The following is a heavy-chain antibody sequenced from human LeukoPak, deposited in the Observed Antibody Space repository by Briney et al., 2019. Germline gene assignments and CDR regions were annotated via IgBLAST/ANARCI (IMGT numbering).Heavy chain of an antibody. V-gene: IGHV4-59*01. CDR2: IYDSGIT. Sequence: SETLSLTCIVSGGSISSYYWSWTRQPPGKGLEWIGYIYDSGITSYNPSLKSRVSISVDTSKNQFSLNLSPATAADTAVYYCARAPFGSGPYLAFDFWGQGTLVAVSS. J-gene: IGHJ4*02. CDR1: GGSISSYY. D-gene: IGHD2-15*01. CDR3: ARAPFGSGPYLAFDF.